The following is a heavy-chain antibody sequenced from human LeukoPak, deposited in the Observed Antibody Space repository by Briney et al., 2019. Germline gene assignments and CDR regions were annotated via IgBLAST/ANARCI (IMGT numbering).Heavy chain of an antibody. J-gene: IGHJ5*02. Sequence: ASVKVSCKASGYTFTSYDINWVRQATGQGLEWMGWMNPNSGNTGYAQKFQGRVTMTRNTSISTAYMELSSLRSEDTAVYYCAADGSGSYLAVSNWFDPWGQGTLVTVSS. CDR2: MNPNSGNT. CDR1: GYTFTSYD. D-gene: IGHD3-10*01. V-gene: IGHV1-8*01. CDR3: AADGSGSYLAVSNWFDP.